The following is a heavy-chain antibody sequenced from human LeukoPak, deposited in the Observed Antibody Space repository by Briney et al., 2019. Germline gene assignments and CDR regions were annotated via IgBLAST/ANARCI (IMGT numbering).Heavy chain of an antibody. CDR2: LYSSGST. J-gene: IGHJ5*02. CDR1: GGSISSYY. D-gene: IGHD5-24*01. Sequence: SETLSLTCSVWGGSISSYYWSWMRQPAGKGRVGGGRLYSSGSTNYNPSLKRRVTMSVDTSKNQFSLKLSSVTAADTAVYYCAREGMSRDGYNYARPWGQGTLVTVSS. CDR3: AREGMSRDGYNYARP. V-gene: IGHV4-4*07.